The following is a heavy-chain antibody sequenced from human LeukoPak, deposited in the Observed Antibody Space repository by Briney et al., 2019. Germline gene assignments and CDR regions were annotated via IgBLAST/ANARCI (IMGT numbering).Heavy chain of an antibody. V-gene: IGHV4-59*01. J-gene: IGHJ5*02. CDR3: ARVGQYCSSTSCSYKWFDP. Sequence: SETLSLTCTVSGGSISTYYWTWIRQPPGKGLEWIGYIYYSGNTNYNPSLKSRVTISVDTSKNQFSLKLTSVTAADTAVYYCARVGQYCSSTSCSYKWFDPWGQGTLVTVSS. D-gene: IGHD2-2*01. CDR2: IYYSGNT. CDR1: GGSISTYY.